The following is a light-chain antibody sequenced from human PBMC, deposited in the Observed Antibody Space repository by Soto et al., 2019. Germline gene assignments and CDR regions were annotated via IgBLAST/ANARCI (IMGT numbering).Light chain of an antibody. J-gene: IGKJ5*01. CDR1: QSVSSSY. CDR2: DAS. CDR3: QQRSNWPPIT. V-gene: IGKV3D-20*02. Sequence: ELVLTQSPGTLSLSPGARATLSCRARQSVSSSYLAWYQQKPGQAPRLLIYDASNRATGIPARFSGSASGTDFTLTISSLEPEDFAAYYGQQRSNWPPITFGQGTRLEIK.